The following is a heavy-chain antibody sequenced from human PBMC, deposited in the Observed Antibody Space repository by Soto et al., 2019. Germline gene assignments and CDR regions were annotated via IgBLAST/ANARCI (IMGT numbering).Heavy chain of an antibody. D-gene: IGHD2-15*01. CDR2: IWYDGSNE. J-gene: IGHJ5*02. CDR1: GFTFSSYG. Sequence: PGGSLRLSCAASGFTFSSYGLHWVRQAPGKGLEWVAVIWYDGSNEYYADSVKGRFAISRDISKNTLYLQMNSLRAEDTAVYYCASDSIPVPYCSGGSCYWFDPWGQGTLVTVSS. CDR3: ASDSIPVPYCSGGSCYWFDP. V-gene: IGHV3-33*08.